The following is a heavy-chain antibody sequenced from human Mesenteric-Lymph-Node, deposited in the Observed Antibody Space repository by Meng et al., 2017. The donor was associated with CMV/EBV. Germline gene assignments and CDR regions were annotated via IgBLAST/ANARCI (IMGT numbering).Heavy chain of an antibody. Sequence: GGSLRLSCAASGFTFSVSTLHWVRQAPGKGLEWVGRIRPKVDNYVTGYGASVKGRFTISRDDSKNTAYLQLNSLKPEDTAVYYCTRGGGGWYFDLWGQGTLVTVSS. J-gene: IGHJ4*02. CDR3: TRGGGGWYFDL. V-gene: IGHV3-73*01. CDR1: GFTFSVST. D-gene: IGHD6-19*01. CDR2: IRPKVDNYVT.